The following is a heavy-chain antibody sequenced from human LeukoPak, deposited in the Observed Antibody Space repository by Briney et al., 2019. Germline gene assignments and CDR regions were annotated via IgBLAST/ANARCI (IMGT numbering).Heavy chain of an antibody. V-gene: IGHV4-61*02. CDR1: GGSISSGSYY. Sequence: SQTLSLTCTVSGGSISSGSYYWRWIRQPAGKGLEWIGRIYTSGSTNYNPSLKSRVTISVDTSKNQFSLKLSSVTAADTAVYYCARDQGTTVDYYYYYMDVWGKGTTVTISS. J-gene: IGHJ6*03. CDR3: ARDQGTTVDYYYYYMDV. CDR2: IYTSGST. D-gene: IGHD4-23*01.